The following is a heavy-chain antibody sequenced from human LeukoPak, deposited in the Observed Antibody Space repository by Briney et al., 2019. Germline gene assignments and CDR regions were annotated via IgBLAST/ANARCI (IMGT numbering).Heavy chain of an antibody. V-gene: IGHV4-59*08. J-gene: IGHJ4*02. D-gene: IGHD5/OR15-5a*01. CDR2: IYYSGST. CDR1: GGSISSYY. Sequence: SETLSLTCTVSGGSISSYYWSWIRQPPGKGLEWIGYIYYSGSTNYNPSLKSRVTISVDTSKNQFSLKLSSVTAADTAVYYCARGRGDIQVVHDGPDYWGQGTLVTVSS. CDR3: ARGRGDIQVVHDGPDY.